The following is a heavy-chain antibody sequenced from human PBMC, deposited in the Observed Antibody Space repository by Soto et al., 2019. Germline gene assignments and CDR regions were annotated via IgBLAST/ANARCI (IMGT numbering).Heavy chain of an antibody. CDR3: ARVFRWSSSSWGFDS. CDR1: GYTFISYA. CDR2: ISAYNAHT. J-gene: IGHJ4*02. V-gene: IGHV1-18*01. D-gene: IGHD6-6*01. Sequence: QVQLVQSGAEVKKPGASVKVSCKASGYTFISYAITWVRQAPGQGLEWMGWISAYNAHTNYGQKFQDRVSLSTDTSTNTSYMEMTSLRSDDTAFYFCARVFRWSSSSWGFDSWGQGTLVTVSS.